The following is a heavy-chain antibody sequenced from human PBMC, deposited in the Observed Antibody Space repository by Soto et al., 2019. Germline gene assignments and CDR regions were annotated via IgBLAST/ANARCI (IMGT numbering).Heavy chain of an antibody. V-gene: IGHV4-34*01. CDR2: INHSGST. D-gene: IGHD6-19*01. CDR3: ARGVLSRAVAGTFWDY. J-gene: IGHJ4*02. Sequence: TSETLSLTCAVYGGSFSGYYWSWIRQPPGKGLEWIGEINHSGSTNYNPSLKSRVTISVDTSKNQFSLKLSSVTAADTAVYYCARGVLSRAVAGTFWDYWGQGTLVTVSS. CDR1: GGSFSGYY.